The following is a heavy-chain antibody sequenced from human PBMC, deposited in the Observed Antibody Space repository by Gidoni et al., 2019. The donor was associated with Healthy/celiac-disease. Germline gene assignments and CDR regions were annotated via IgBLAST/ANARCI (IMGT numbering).Heavy chain of an antibody. V-gene: IGHV3-33*01. Sequence: QVQLVESGGGVVQPGSSLRLSCSASGFTFSRDGMHWVRQAPGTGLEWVAVIWYDGSNKYYADSVKGRFTISRDNSKNTLYLQMNSLRAEDTAVYYCARDSSFGGWNYEYYFDYWGQGTLVTVSS. J-gene: IGHJ4*02. CDR1: GFTFSRDG. CDR2: IWYDGSNK. D-gene: IGHD1-7*01. CDR3: ARDSSFGGWNYEYYFDY.